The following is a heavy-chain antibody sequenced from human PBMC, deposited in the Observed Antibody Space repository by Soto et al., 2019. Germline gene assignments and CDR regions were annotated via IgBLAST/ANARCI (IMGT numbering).Heavy chain of an antibody. CDR2: INHSGSS. CDR3: ARDKITGLFDY. J-gene: IGHJ4*02. CDR1: GGSFSGYY. Sequence: SDTLSLTCAVYGGSFSGYYWTWIRQPPGTGLEWIGEINHSGSSNYNPSLKSRVTISVDTSKNQFSLKLTSVTAADTAVYYCARDKITGLFDYWGQGTLVTVSS. V-gene: IGHV4-34*01. D-gene: IGHD2-8*02.